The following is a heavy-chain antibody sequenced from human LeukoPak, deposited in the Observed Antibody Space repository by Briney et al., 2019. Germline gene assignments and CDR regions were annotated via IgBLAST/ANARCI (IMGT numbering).Heavy chain of an antibody. D-gene: IGHD3-16*01. V-gene: IGHV4-4*07. J-gene: IGHJ4*02. Sequence: SETLSLTCTVSGGSISSYYWTWIRQPAGKGLEWIGRIYTTGSTNYNPSLKSRVTMSVDTSENQFSLKLSSVTAADTAVYYCARIGLMGHTYYFDYWGQGTLVTVSS. CDR2: IYTTGST. CDR1: GGSISSYY. CDR3: ARIGLMGHTYYFDY.